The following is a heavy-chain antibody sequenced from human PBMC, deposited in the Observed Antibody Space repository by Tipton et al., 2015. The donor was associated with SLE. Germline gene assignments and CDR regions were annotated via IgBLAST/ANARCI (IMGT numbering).Heavy chain of an antibody. Sequence: TLSLTCTVSGGSIDTSYWSWIRHSPGKGLEWIGYIYHSEGPTYNPSLRRRVTMSLATSKNQFSLKLNSVTGADTAVYFCASPKKCVGGSCYSYDAFGIWGQGTLVTVSS. V-gene: IGHV4-59*07. D-gene: IGHD2-15*01. CDR1: GGSIDTSY. CDR3: ASPKKCVGGSCYSYDAFGI. J-gene: IGHJ3*02. CDR2: IYHSEGP.